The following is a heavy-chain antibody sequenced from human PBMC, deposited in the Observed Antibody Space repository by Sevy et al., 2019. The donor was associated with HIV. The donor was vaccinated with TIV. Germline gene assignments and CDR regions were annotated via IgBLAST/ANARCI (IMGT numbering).Heavy chain of an antibody. J-gene: IGHJ3*02. Sequence: ASVKVSCKASGGTFSSYAISWVRQAPGQGLEWMGGIIPIFGTANYEQKFQGRVTITADKSTSTAYMELSSLRSEHTAVYYCARDPDYYCSGGSCYIRGHAFDIWGQGTMVTVSS. V-gene: IGHV1-69*06. D-gene: IGHD2-15*01. CDR2: IIPIFGTA. CDR3: ARDPDYYCSGGSCYIRGHAFDI. CDR1: GGTFSSYA.